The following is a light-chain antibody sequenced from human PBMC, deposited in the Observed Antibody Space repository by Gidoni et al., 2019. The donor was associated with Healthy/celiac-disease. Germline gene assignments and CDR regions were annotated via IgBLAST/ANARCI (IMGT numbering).Light chain of an antibody. CDR1: QSVSSSY. CDR3: QQYGSSPGT. CDR2: GAS. Sequence: EMVLTQSPGTLSLSPGERATLSCRASQSVSSSYLAWYQQKPGQAPRLLIYGASSRATGIPAMFSGSWSGTDFTLPISRLEPEDFAVYYCQQYGSSPGTFGQGTKVEIK. J-gene: IGKJ1*01. V-gene: IGKV3-20*01.